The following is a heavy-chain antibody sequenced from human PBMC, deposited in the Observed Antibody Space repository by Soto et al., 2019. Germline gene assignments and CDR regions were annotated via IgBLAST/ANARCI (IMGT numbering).Heavy chain of an antibody. V-gene: IGHV3-15*01. CDR1: GFMFSSAW. CDR3: VEGWNDF. Sequence: HLVESGGDLVKPGGSLRLSCAASGFMFSSAWMSWVRQAPGKGLEWVGRMKSKRDGGTTDYAPPVKGRFVIPRDDSKTTLYLQINSLKTDDTAVYYCVEGWNDFWGQGTLVAVSS. D-gene: IGHD1-1*01. J-gene: IGHJ4*02. CDR2: MKSKRDGGTT.